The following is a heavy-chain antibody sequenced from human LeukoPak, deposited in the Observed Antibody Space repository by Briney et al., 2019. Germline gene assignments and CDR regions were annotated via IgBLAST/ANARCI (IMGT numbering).Heavy chain of an antibody. J-gene: IGHJ4*02. V-gene: IGHV3-74*01. CDR2: ISPDGSRT. Sequence: GGSLRLSCAASGFTFSTHWMHWVRQTPGKGLVWASRISPDGSRTAYADSVKGRFTISRDNARDTLYLQLNSLGAEDTAVYYCARVSSLWSFDYWGQGTLVTVSS. CDR3: ARVSSLWSFDY. D-gene: IGHD3-10*01. CDR1: GFTFSTHW.